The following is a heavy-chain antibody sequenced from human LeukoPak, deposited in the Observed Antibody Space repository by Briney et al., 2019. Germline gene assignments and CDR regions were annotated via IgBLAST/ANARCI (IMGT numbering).Heavy chain of an antibody. V-gene: IGHV3-49*03. CDR2: IRSKAYGGTT. CDR3: TRDLATLYYYDSSGYFY. D-gene: IGHD3-22*01. CDR1: GFTFSSYG. Sequence: GGTLRLSCAASGFTFSSYGMSWFRQAPGKGLEWVGFIRSKAYGGTTEYAASVKGRFTISRDDSKSIAYLQMNSLKTEDTAVYYCTRDLATLYYYDSSGYFYWGQGTLVTVSS. J-gene: IGHJ4*02.